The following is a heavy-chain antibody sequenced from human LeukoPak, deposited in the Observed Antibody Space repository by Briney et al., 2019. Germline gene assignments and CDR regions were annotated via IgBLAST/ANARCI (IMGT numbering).Heavy chain of an antibody. J-gene: IGHJ4*02. D-gene: IGHD3-10*01. Sequence: ASVKVSCKASGYTFTGYYMHWVRQAPGQGLEWMGWINPNSGGTNYAQKFQGRVTMTRDTSTSTAYMELNRLRSDDTAVYYCARVAITMVRGVLGYWGQGTLVTVSS. CDR2: INPNSGGT. CDR3: ARVAITMVRGVLGY. CDR1: GYTFTGYY. V-gene: IGHV1-2*02.